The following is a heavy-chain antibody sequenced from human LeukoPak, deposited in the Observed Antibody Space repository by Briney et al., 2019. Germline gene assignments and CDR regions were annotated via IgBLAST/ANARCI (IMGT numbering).Heavy chain of an antibody. V-gene: IGHV3-7*01. Sequence: GGSLRLSCTASGLTFSGAWMTWVRQAPGKGLEWVANIREDGTEKHYVDSVKGRFTISRDNDKNSLFLQMSNLRDDDTAIYYCARHVGISFWGQGTLVTVSS. CDR2: IREDGTEK. J-gene: IGHJ4*02. D-gene: IGHD7-27*01. CDR1: GLTFSGAW. CDR3: ARHVGISF.